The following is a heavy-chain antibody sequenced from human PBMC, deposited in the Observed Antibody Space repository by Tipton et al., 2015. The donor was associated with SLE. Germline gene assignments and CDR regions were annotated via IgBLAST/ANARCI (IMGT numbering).Heavy chain of an antibody. D-gene: IGHD2-21*01. J-gene: IGHJ3*02. CDR1: GGSISSYY. CDR3: AKIYSNGAFDI. Sequence: TLSLTCTVSGGSISSYYWSWIRQPPGKGLEWIGYIYYSGSTNYSGSTNYNPSLKSRVTISLDTSKSQFSLKLSSVTAAVTAVYYCAKIYSNGAFDIWGQGTMVTVSS. V-gene: IGHV4-59*01. CDR2: IYYSGSTNYSGST.